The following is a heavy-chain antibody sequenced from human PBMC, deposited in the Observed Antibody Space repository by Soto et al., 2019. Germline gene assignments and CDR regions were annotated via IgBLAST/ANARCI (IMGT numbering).Heavy chain of an antibody. Sequence: ASVKVSCKASGYTFTSYGISCGRQAPGQGLEWMGWTSAYNGNTNYAQKLQGRVTMTTDTSTSTAYMELRSLRSDDTAVYYCARRQWLVGGYYYGMDVWGQGTTVTVSS. D-gene: IGHD6-19*01. J-gene: IGHJ6*02. CDR2: TSAYNGNT. V-gene: IGHV1-18*01. CDR3: ARRQWLVGGYYYGMDV. CDR1: GYTFTSYG.